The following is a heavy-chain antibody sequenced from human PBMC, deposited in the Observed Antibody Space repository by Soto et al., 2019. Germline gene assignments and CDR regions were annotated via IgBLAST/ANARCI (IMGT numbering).Heavy chain of an antibody. CDR1: GFTFSGYG. D-gene: IGHD6-19*01. CDR3: ARGIQYSSGCFDY. CDR2: IWYDGSNK. V-gene: IGHV3-33*01. J-gene: IGHJ4*02. Sequence: QVQLVESGGGVVQPGRSLRLSCAASGFTFSGYGMHWVRQAPGKGLEWVAVIWYDGSNKYYADSVKGRFTISRDNSKNTLYLQMNSLRAEDTAVYYCARGIQYSSGCFDYWGQGTLVTVSS.